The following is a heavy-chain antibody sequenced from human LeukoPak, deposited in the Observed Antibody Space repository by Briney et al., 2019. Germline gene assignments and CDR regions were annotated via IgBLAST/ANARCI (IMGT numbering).Heavy chain of an antibody. J-gene: IGHJ4*02. D-gene: IGHD6-13*01. Sequence: GGSLRLSCAASGFTFSSYGMHWVRQAPGKGLEWVAVIWYDGSNKYYADSVKGRFTISRDNSKNTLYLQMNSLRAEDTAVYYCARDGIAAATDYWGQGTLVTVSS. CDR3: ARDGIAAATDY. V-gene: IGHV3-33*08. CDR2: IWYDGSNK. CDR1: GFTFSSYG.